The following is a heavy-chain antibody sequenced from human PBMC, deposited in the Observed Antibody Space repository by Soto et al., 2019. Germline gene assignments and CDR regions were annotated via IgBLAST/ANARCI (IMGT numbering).Heavy chain of an antibody. V-gene: IGHV4-31*03. CDR1: GDSITSGGYD. J-gene: IGHJ6*02. CDR2: IYHSGGA. CDR3: ARDYYGAGSQYYYYGMEV. D-gene: IGHD3-10*01. Sequence: PSETLSLTCTVSGDSITSGGYDWSWLRQPPGKGLEWIGYIYHSGGASYNPSLRGRAVISIDTSKNQFSLRLNAVTAADTATYYCARDYYGAGSQYYYYGMEVWGQGTTVT.